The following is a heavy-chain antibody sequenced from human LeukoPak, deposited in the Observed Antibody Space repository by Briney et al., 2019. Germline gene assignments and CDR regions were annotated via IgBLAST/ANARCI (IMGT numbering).Heavy chain of an antibody. CDR3: ASGRGYSYGYYHYYYMDV. Sequence: SETLSLTCAVYGGSFSGYYWSWIRQPPGKGLESIGEINHSGSTNYNPSLKSRVTISVDTSKNQFSLKLSSVTAADTAVYYCASGRGYSYGYYHYYYMDVWGKGTTVTVSS. J-gene: IGHJ6*03. V-gene: IGHV4-34*01. CDR1: GGSFSGYY. CDR2: INHSGST. D-gene: IGHD5-18*01.